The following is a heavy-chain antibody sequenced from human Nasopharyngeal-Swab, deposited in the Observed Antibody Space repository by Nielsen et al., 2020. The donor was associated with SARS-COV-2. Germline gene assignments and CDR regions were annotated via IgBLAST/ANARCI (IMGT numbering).Heavy chain of an antibody. V-gene: IGHV3-53*01. CDR3: AKDRSTSGWGHGMDV. Sequence: WIRQPPGKGLEWVSVIYSCGSTYYADSVKGRFTISRGNSKNTLYLQMNSLRAADTAVYYCAKDRSTSGWGHGMDVWGQGTTVTVSS. J-gene: IGHJ6*02. D-gene: IGHD3-16*01. CDR2: IYSCGST.